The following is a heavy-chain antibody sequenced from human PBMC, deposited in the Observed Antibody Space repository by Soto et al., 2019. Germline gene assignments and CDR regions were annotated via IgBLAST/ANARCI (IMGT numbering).Heavy chain of an antibody. V-gene: IGHV4-59*01. J-gene: IGHJ6*02. Sequence: SDTLSLTCTVSGVSISSYYWSWIRQPPGKGLEWIGYMYNTGSTIYNPSLKSRVTISVDTSKNQFSLKLNSVTAADTAVYYCARDLWGYCGADCYPLDVWGQGTTVTVS. CDR3: ARDLWGYCGADCYPLDV. CDR2: MYNTGST. CDR1: GVSISSYY. D-gene: IGHD2-21*02.